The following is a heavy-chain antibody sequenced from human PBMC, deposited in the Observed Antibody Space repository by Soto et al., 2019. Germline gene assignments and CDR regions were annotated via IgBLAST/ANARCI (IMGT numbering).Heavy chain of an antibody. V-gene: IGHV1-69*04. Sequence: SVKVSCKASGGTFSSYTISWVRQAPGQGLEWMGRIIPILGIANYAQKFQGRVTITADKSTSTAYMELSSLRSEDTAVYYCAREQWLARDYYYYYGMDVWGQGTTVTVSS. J-gene: IGHJ6*02. CDR3: AREQWLARDYYYYYGMDV. CDR1: GGTFSSYT. D-gene: IGHD6-19*01. CDR2: IIPILGIA.